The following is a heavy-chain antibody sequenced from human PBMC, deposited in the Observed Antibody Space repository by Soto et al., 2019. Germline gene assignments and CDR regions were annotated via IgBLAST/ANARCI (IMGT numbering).Heavy chain of an antibody. CDR2: INHSGST. D-gene: IGHD2-21*02. Sequence: SETLSLTCAVYGESFGAYYGSWIRQPPGSGLEWIGEINHSGSTNYNPSLKSRVTISVDTSKNQFSLKLSSVTAADTAVYYCAREGDSPYFDYWGQGTLVTVSS. V-gene: IGHV4-34*01. J-gene: IGHJ4*02. CDR3: AREGDSPYFDY. CDR1: GESFGAYY.